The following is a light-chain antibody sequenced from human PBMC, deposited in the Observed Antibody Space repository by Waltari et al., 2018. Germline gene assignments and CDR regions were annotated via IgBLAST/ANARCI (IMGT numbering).Light chain of an antibody. CDR2: DVI. CDR3: QQLYNWPRGA. V-gene: IGKV3-11*01. Sequence: EIVLTQSPATLSLSPGETATLSCRASQSVSPYIAWYQQKPGQAPRLLIYDVIRRATGIPARFSGSGSGTDFTLTISSLEPEDFAVYYCQQLYNWPRGAFGQGTKLEI. CDR1: QSVSPY. J-gene: IGKJ2*01.